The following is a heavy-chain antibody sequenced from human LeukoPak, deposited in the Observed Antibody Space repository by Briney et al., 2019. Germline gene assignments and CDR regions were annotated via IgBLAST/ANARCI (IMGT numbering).Heavy chain of an antibody. CDR1: GGSISSNSYY. V-gene: IGHV4-39*01. J-gene: IGHJ4*02. CDR2: IYYSGST. CDR3: ARQTGSGLFILP. Sequence: SETLSLTFTVSGGSISSNSYYWGWIRHPPGKGLEWSGSIYYSGSTYYNPPRKSPVPQSVDTSKNQFSLKLSSVTTAGTAVYYCARQTGSGLFILPGGQGTLVTVSS. D-gene: IGHD3/OR15-3a*01.